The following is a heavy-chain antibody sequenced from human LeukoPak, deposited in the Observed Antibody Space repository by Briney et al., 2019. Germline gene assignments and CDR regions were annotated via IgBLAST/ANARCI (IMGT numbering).Heavy chain of an antibody. J-gene: IGHJ4*02. D-gene: IGHD3-9*01. V-gene: IGHV1-69*13. CDR2: IIPIFGTA. CDR1: GGTFSSYA. CDR3: ARSLRGGEYYDILTGYPDMAFDY. Sequence: GASVKVSCKASGGTFSSYAISWVRQAPGQGLEWMGGIIPIFGTANYAQKFQGRVTITADESTSTAYMELSSLRSEDTAMYYCARSLRGGEYYDILTGYPDMAFDYWGQGTLVTVSS.